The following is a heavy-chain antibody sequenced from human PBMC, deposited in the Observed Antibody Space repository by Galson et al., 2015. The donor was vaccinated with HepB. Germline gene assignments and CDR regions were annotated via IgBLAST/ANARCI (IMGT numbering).Heavy chain of an antibody. V-gene: IGHV3-7*03. D-gene: IGHD6-13*01. CDR3: ARAGGSSWYDYYYGMDV. CDR1: GFTFSDYW. J-gene: IGHJ6*02. CDR2: IKQDGSEK. Sequence: SLRLSCAASGFTFSDYWMNWVRQAPGKGLEWVANIKQDGSEKYYVDSVKGRFTISRDNAKNSLYLQMNSLRAEDTAVYYCARAGGSSWYDYYYGMDVWGQGTTVTVSS.